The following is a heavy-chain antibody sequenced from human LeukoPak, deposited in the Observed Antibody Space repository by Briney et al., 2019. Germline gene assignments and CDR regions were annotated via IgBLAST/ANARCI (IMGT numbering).Heavy chain of an antibody. D-gene: IGHD3-9*01. CDR3: ARHVWLQPFDY. CDR1: GGSMNTYF. J-gene: IGHJ4*02. Sequence: SETLSLTCTVSGGSMNTYFWSWIRQPPGKGLEWIGHIYYSGSTNYNPSLKSRVTISVDTSKNQFSLKLSSVTAADTAVYYCARHVWLQPFDYWGQGTLVTVSS. V-gene: IGHV4-59*08. CDR2: IYYSGST.